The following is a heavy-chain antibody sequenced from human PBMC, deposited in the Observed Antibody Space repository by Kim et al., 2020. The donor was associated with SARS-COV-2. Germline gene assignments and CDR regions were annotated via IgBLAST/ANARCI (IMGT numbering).Heavy chain of an antibody. J-gene: IGHJ4*02. CDR3: VRGSNAWRGVDY. Sequence: GGSLRLSCAASGFTFSTYWMHWVRQAPGKGLSCVSRIDPDGNTADCAASVKGRFTISRDNAKNTLYLQMNSLRADDTAVYYCVRGSNAWRGVDYWGQGTLVTVSS. V-gene: IGHV3-74*01. D-gene: IGHD3-3*01. CDR1: GFTFSTYW. CDR2: IDPDGNTA.